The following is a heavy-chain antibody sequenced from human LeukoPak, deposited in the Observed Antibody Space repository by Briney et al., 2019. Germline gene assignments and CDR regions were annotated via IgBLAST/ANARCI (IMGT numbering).Heavy chain of an antibody. V-gene: IGHV3-48*02. CDR1: GFTFSSYG. Sequence: GGPLRLSCAASGFTFSSYGVNWVRQAPGKGLEWVSYISSTSRTIYDADSVKGRFTISRDNAKNSLYLQMNSLRDEDTAVYYCARDPLRWLQNNYYYYYMDVWGKGTTVTVSS. CDR2: ISSTSRTI. CDR3: ARDPLRWLQNNYYYYYMDV. J-gene: IGHJ6*03. D-gene: IGHD5-24*01.